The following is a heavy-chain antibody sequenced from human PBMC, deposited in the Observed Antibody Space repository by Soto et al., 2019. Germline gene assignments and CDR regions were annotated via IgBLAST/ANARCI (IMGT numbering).Heavy chain of an antibody. D-gene: IGHD4-17*01. CDR2: FDPEDGET. CDR3: ATTIYGDYDYYYYGMDV. J-gene: IGHJ6*02. Sequence: WASVKVSCKVSGYTLTELSMHWVRQAPGKGLEWMGGFDPEDGETIYAQKFQGRVTMTEDTSTDTAYMELSSLRSEDTAVYYCATTIYGDYDYYYYGMDVWGQGTTVTVSS. CDR1: GYTLTELS. V-gene: IGHV1-24*01.